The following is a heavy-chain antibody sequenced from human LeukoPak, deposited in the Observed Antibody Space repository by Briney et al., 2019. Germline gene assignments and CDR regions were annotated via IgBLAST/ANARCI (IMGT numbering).Heavy chain of an antibody. Sequence: QAGRSLRLSCAASGFTFDDYAMHWVRQAPGKGLEWVSGISWNSGSIGYADSVKGRFTISRDNAKNSLYLQMNSLRAEDTALYYCAKDVAAAGTDWYFDLWGRGTLVTVSS. J-gene: IGHJ2*01. CDR1: GFTFDDYA. D-gene: IGHD6-13*01. V-gene: IGHV3-9*01. CDR2: ISWNSGSI. CDR3: AKDVAAAGTDWYFDL.